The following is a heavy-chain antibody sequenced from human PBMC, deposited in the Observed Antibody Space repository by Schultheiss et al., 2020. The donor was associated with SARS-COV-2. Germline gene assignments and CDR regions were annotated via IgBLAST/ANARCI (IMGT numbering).Heavy chain of an antibody. V-gene: IGHV1-8*01. D-gene: IGHD5-12*01. J-gene: IGHJ4*02. CDR3: ARAAITPGGSYFDY. CDR2: MNPNSGNT. Sequence: ASVKVSCKASGYTFTSYDINWVRQATGQGLEWMGWMNPNSGNTGYAQKFQGRVTMTRDTSISTAYMELSRLRSDDTAVYYCARAAITPGGSYFDYWGQGTLVTVSS. CDR1: GYTFTSYD.